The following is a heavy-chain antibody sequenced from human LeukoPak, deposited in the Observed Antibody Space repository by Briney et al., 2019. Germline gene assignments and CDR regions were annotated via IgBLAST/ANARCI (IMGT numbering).Heavy chain of an antibody. CDR1: GGTFSSYA. CDR2: IIPIFGTA. Sequence: SVNVSCKASGGTFSSYAISWVRQAPGQGLEWMGGIIPIFGTANYAQKFQGRVTITTDESTCTAYMELSSLRSEDTAVYYCASVRTIFGVVIPSRYYYYMDVWGKGTTVTVSS. D-gene: IGHD3-3*01. J-gene: IGHJ6*03. CDR3: ASVRTIFGVVIPSRYYYYMDV. V-gene: IGHV1-69*05.